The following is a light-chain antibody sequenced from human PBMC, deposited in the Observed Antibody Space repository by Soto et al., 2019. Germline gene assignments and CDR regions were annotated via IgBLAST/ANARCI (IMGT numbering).Light chain of an antibody. CDR3: QQYGSSPFT. CDR1: QSVSSSY. J-gene: IGKJ3*01. CDR2: GAS. Sequence: EIVLTQSPGTLSLSPGERATLSCRASQSVSSSYLAWYQQKPGQAPRLLIYGASSRATGIPDRFSGSGSGTDFTLTISRLEPADFAVYYCQQYGSSPFTFGPGNKVDIK. V-gene: IGKV3-20*01.